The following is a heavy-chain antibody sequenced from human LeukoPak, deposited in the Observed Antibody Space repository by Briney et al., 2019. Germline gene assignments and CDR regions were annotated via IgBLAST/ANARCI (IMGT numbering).Heavy chain of an antibody. CDR2: IYYSGST. CDR3: ARYYYDSSGSDAFDI. Sequence: SETLSLTCTVSSGSISSYYWSWIRQPPGKGLEWIGYIYYSGSTNYNPSLKSRVTISVDTSKNQFSLKLSSVTAADTAVYYCARYYYDSSGSDAFDIWGQGTMVTVSS. J-gene: IGHJ3*02. V-gene: IGHV4-59*08. D-gene: IGHD3-22*01. CDR1: SGSISSYY.